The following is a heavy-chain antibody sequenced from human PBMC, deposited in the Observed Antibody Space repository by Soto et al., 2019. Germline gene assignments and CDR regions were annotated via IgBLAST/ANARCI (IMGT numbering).Heavy chain of an antibody. J-gene: IGHJ6*02. V-gene: IGHV1-18*01. CDR1: GYAFSTYG. CDR2: ISTYNGDT. Sequence: ASVKVSCKASGYAFSTYGISWVRQAPGQGLERMGWISTYNGDTNYVQNFQGRLTMTADTSTSTAYMELRSLRSDDTAVYYCARDQYPYFDWRVQESDYYYYYGMDVWGQGTTVTVSS. CDR3: ARDQYPYFDWRVQESDYYYYYGMDV. D-gene: IGHD3-9*01.